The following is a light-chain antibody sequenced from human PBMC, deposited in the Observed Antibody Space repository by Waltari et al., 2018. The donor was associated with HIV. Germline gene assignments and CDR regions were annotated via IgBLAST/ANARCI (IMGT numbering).Light chain of an antibody. CDR1: QGVNIK. CDR3: QQYNNWPCA. Sequence: EILMTQSPDTLSVSPGETATLSCRASQGVNIKLAWYQQKPGQAPRLRIYSASTRATGIPARFSGSGSGTEFTLTITSLQSEDFTIYYCQQYNNWPCAFGQGTKLEI. CDR2: SAS. J-gene: IGKJ2*02. V-gene: IGKV3-15*01.